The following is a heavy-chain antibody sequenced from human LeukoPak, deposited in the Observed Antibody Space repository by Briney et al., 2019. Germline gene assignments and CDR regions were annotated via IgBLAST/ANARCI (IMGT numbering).Heavy chain of an antibody. CDR1: GGSISSYY. CDR3: ARLASGSYGPLTPFDY. Sequence: SETLSLTCTVSGGSISSYYWSCIRQPPGKGLEWIGDIYYSGSTNYNPSLKSRVTISVDTSKNQFSLRLSSVTAADTAVYYSARLASGSYGPLTPFDYWGQGTLVTVSS. J-gene: IGHJ4*02. CDR2: IYYSGST. V-gene: IGHV4-59*08. D-gene: IGHD1-26*01.